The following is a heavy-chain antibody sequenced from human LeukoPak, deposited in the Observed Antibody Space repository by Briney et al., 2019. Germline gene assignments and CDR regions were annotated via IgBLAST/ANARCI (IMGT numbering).Heavy chain of an antibody. CDR3: ARLDYYDSSGYIDY. Sequence: GASVKVSCKASGYTFTGYYIHWVRQAPGQGLEWMGWINPNINGTNYAQKFQGRVTMTGDRSISTAYMELSRLRSDDTAVYYCARLDYYDSSGYIDYWGQGTLVTVSS. D-gene: IGHD3-22*01. J-gene: IGHJ4*02. CDR1: GYTFTGYY. CDR2: INPNINGT. V-gene: IGHV1-2*02.